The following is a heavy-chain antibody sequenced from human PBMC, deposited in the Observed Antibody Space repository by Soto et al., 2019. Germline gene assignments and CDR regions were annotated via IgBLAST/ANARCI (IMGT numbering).Heavy chain of an antibody. D-gene: IGHD4-4*01. CDR3: ARFMTTVTTSDAFDI. V-gene: IGHV3-33*01. J-gene: IGHJ3*02. Sequence: VAVIWYDGSNKYYADSVKGRFTISRDNSKNTLYLQMNSLRAEDTAVYYCARFMTTVTTSDAFDIWGQGTMVTVSS. CDR2: IWYDGSNK.